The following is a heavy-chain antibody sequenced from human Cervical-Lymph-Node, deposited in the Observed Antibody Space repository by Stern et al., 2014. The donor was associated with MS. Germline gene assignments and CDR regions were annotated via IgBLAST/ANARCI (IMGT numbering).Heavy chain of an antibody. V-gene: IGHV1-69*09. CDR1: GGTFTGHA. CDR2: VIPILDIS. CDR3: AREEREYFYDTSGYYYMYYFDY. D-gene: IGHD3-22*01. Sequence: QVQLVQSGAEVKKPGSSVKVSCKTSGGTFTGHAINWVRQAPGQGLEWMGRVIPILDISNYAQKFQGRVTITADKSTNTAYMELSSLRSEDTAVYYCAREEREYFYDTSGYYYMYYFDYWGQGTLVTVSS. J-gene: IGHJ4*02.